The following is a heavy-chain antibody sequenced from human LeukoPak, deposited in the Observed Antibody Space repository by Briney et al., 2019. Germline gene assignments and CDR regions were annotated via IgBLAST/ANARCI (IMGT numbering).Heavy chain of an antibody. D-gene: IGHD6-13*01. CDR2: IQYSGTT. Sequence: SETLSLTRTLSSRSIIGYYWAWIRQPPGKGLEWIGYIQYSGTTEYNPSLASRATISVDTAKDQFSLNLRSVTAADTAVYYCARDRAAGTLDFWGQGTLVTVSS. V-gene: IGHV4-59*01. CDR1: SRSIIGYY. CDR3: ARDRAAGTLDF. J-gene: IGHJ4*02.